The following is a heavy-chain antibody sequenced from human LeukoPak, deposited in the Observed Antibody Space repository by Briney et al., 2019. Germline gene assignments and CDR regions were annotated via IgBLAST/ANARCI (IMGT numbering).Heavy chain of an antibody. CDR2: ISAYNGNT. J-gene: IGHJ4*02. CDR3: ATDRVGANEFDY. D-gene: IGHD1-26*01. V-gene: IGHV1-18*01. CDR1: GYTFTSYG. Sequence: ASVKVSCKASGYTFTSYGISWVRQAPGQGLEWMGWISAYNGNTNYAQKLQGRVTMTTDTSTSTAYMELRSLRSDDTAVYYCATDRVGANEFDYWGQGTLVTVSS.